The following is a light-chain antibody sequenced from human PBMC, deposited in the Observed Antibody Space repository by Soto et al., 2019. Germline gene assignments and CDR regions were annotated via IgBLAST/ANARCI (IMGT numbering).Light chain of an antibody. CDR1: SSDVGDYNY. J-gene: IGLJ2*01. V-gene: IGLV2-11*01. CDR3: CSCTVTYTSVI. Sequence: QSALTQPRSVSGSPGQSVTISCTGTSSDVGDYNYVSWYQQHPGKAPKLMIYDVTKRPSGVPDRFSGSKSGNTASLTISGLQAEDEAVYYCCSCTVTYTSVIFGGGTKLTVL. CDR2: DVT.